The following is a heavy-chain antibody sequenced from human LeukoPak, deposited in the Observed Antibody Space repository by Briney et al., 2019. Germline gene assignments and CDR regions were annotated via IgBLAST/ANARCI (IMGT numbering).Heavy chain of an antibody. V-gene: IGHV3-53*01. CDR2: IYSSGTT. Sequence: GGSLRLSCAASGFTVSSNHMSWVRQAPGKGLECASIIYSSGTTYYAESVKGRFTISRDNSKNMLYLQMNSLRAEDTAVYYCGSSGTDTRFDYWGQGTLVTVSS. CDR3: GSSGTDTRFDY. CDR1: GFTVSSNH. D-gene: IGHD3-10*01. J-gene: IGHJ4*02.